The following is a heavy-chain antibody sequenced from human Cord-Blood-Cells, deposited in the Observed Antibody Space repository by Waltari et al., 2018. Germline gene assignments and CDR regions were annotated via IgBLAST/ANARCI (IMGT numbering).Heavy chain of an antibody. CDR2: ISYDGSNK. Sequence: QVQLVESGGGVVQPGRSLRLSCAASGLTFSSYARHWVRQPPGKGLEWVAVISYDGSNKYYADSVKGRFTISRDNSKNTLYLQMNSLRAEDTAVYYCARCIAAAGTGYFQHWGQGTLVTVSS. CDR3: ARCIAAAGTGYFQH. J-gene: IGHJ1*01. D-gene: IGHD6-13*01. V-gene: IGHV3-30*04. CDR1: GLTFSSYA.